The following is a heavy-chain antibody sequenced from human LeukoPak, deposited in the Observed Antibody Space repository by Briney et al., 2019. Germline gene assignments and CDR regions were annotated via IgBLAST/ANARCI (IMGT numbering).Heavy chain of an antibody. D-gene: IGHD1-26*01. Sequence: SETLSLTCAVSGGSISSSNWWSWVRQPPGKGLEWIGEIYHSGSTNYNPSLKSRVTISVDKSKNQFSLKLSSVTAADTAVYYCARGNSGSYYGFDYWGQGTLVTVSS. CDR2: IYHSGST. V-gene: IGHV4-4*02. J-gene: IGHJ4*02. CDR3: ARGNSGSYYGFDY. CDR1: GGSISSSNW.